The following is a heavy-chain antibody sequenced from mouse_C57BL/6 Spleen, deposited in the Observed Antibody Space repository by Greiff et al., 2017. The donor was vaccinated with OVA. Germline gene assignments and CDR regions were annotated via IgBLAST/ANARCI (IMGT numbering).Heavy chain of an antibody. J-gene: IGHJ2*01. CDR2: ISSGSSTI. V-gene: IGHV5-17*01. Sequence: DVKLVESGGGLVKPGGSLKLSCAASGFTFSDYGMHWVRQAPEKGLEWVAYISSGSSTIYYADTVKGRFTISRDNAKNTLFLQMTSLRSEDTAMYYCARPLENYGSSYGSFHYWGQGTTLTVSS. CDR1: GFTFSDYG. CDR3: ARPLENYGSSYGSFHY. D-gene: IGHD1-1*01.